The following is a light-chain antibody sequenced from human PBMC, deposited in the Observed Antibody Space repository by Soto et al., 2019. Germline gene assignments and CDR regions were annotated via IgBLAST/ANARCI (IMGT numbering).Light chain of an antibody. CDR1: QTLLHRDGKTY. CDR2: EAS. Sequence: EIVMTQSPLSLSVTPGQPASISCKSSQTLLHRDGKTYLYWYLQRTGQPPQLLIHEASNRFSGVPDRFSGSGSGTDFTLKISRVEAEDVGVYYCMQTIQPAVTFGQGTKLEIK. V-gene: IGKV2D-29*01. CDR3: MQTIQPAVT. J-gene: IGKJ2*01.